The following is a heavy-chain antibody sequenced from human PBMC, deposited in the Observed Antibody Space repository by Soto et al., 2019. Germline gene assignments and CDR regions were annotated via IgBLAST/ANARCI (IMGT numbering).Heavy chain of an antibody. CDR1: GFPFSGSA. D-gene: IGHD4-4*01. CDR3: SRQVTTRRDFDY. V-gene: IGHV3-73*01. J-gene: IGHJ4*02. Sequence: GGSLRLSCAASGFPFSGSAMHWVRQDSGKGLEWVGRIRSKANSFATEYAASVKGRFTISRDDSKNTAYLQMNSLKTEDTAVYYCSRQVTTRRDFDYWGQGTLVTVSS. CDR2: IRSKANSFAT.